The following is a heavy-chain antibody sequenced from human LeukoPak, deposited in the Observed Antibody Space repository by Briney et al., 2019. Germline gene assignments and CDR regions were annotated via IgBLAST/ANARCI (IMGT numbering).Heavy chain of an antibody. Sequence: SETLSLTCTVSGGSISSSSYYWGWIRQPPGKGLEWIGSIYYSGSTYYNPSLKSRVTISVDRSKNQFSLKLSSVTAADTAVYYCARALYRGYSYGYVGGDWFDPWGQGTLVTVSS. CDR2: IYYSGST. J-gene: IGHJ5*02. V-gene: IGHV4-39*07. D-gene: IGHD5-18*01. CDR3: ARALYRGYSYGYVGGDWFDP. CDR1: GGSISSSSYY.